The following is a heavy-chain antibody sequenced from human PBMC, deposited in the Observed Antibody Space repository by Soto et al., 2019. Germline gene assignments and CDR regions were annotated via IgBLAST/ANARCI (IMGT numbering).Heavy chain of an antibody. CDR3: GTTFEY. J-gene: IGHJ4*02. V-gene: IGHV3-9*01. D-gene: IGHD1-26*01. CDR2: ISWNSRT. CDR1: GFTFDDYA. Sequence: GGSLRLSCAASGFTFDDYAMHWVRQAPGKGLEWVSGISWNSRTWYADSVRGRIAMSRDNARNLVSLQMNSLRAEDTAVYYCGTTFEYWGQGALVTVSS.